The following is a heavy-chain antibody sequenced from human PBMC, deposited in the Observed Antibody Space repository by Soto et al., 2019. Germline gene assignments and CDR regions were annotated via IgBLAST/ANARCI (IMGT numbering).Heavy chain of an antibody. CDR2: ISAYNGNT. J-gene: IGHJ4*02. Sequence: QVQLVQSGAEVKKPGASVKVSCKASGYTFASYAISWMRQAPGQGLEWMGWISAYNGNTNYAQKRQGRVTMSTDTSTSTAYMELRSLRSEATAVYYCARDPPPPDYWGQGTLVTVSS. CDR1: GYTFASYA. V-gene: IGHV1-18*01. CDR3: ARDPPPPDY.